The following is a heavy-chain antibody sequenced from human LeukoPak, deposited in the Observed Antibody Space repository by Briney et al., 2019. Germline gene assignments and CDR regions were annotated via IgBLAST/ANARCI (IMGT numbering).Heavy chain of an antibody. CDR1: GFTFSKYW. CDR3: ASHGDYDAFDI. V-gene: IGHV3-74*01. Sequence: GGSLRLSCATSGFTFSKYWTHWVRQAPGKGLVWVSRIGPDGSSTSYADSVKGRFTISRDNAKNILFLQMNSLRAEDTALYYCASHGDYDAFDIRGQGTMVTVSS. CDR2: IGPDGSST. D-gene: IGHD4-17*01. J-gene: IGHJ3*02.